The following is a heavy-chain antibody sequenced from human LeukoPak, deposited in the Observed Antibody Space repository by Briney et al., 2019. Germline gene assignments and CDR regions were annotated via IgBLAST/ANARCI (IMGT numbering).Heavy chain of an antibody. CDR2: IKQDGSAK. CDR3: AELGITMIGGV. D-gene: IGHD3-10*02. J-gene: IGHJ6*04. V-gene: IGHV3-7*01. CDR1: GFTFSNFW. Sequence: GGSLRLSCAASGFTFSNFWMSWVRQAPGKGLEWVANIKQDGSAKYYVDSVKGRFTISRDNAKNSLYLQMNSLRVEDTAVYYCAELGITMIGGVWGKGTTVTISS.